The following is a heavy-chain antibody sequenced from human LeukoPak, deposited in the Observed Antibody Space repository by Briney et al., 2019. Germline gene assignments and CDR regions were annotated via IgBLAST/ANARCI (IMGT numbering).Heavy chain of an antibody. CDR2: INPNSGGT. CDR3: ARGRENWNDAERGFDP. D-gene: IGHD1-1*01. Sequence: GASVKVSCKASGYTFTGYYMHWVRQAPGQGLEWMGWINPNSGGTNYAQKFQGRVTMTRDTSISTAYMELSRLRSDDTAVYYCARGRENWNDAERGFDPWGQGTLVTVSS. CDR1: GYTFTGYY. V-gene: IGHV1-2*02. J-gene: IGHJ5*02.